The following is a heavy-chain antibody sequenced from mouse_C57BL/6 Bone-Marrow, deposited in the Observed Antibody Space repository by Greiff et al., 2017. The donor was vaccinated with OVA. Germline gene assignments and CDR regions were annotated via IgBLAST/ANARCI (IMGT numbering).Heavy chain of an antibody. CDR1: GYTFTSYW. D-gene: IGHD2-2*01. V-gene: IGHV1-55*01. J-gene: IGHJ3*01. CDR3: AREGTIYYGYGLFAY. CDR2: IYPGSGST. Sequence: QVQLQQPGAELVKPGASVKMSCKASGYTFTSYWITWVKQRPGQGLEWIGDIYPGSGSTNYNEKFKSKATLTVDTSSSTAYMQLSSLTSEDTAVYYCAREGTIYYGYGLFAYWGQGTLVTVSA.